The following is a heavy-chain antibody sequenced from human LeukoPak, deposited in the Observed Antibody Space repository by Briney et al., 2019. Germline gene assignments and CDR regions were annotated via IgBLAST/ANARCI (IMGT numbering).Heavy chain of an antibody. V-gene: IGHV1-18*01. D-gene: IGHD3-3*01. CDR1: GYTFTSYG. Sequence: ASVKVSCKASGYTFTSYGISWVRQAPGPGLERMGWISAYNGNTNYAQKLQGRVTMTTDTSTSTAYMELRSLRSDDTAVYYCARIPTGGFLEWSYYYYYGMDVWGQGTTVTVSS. CDR2: ISAYNGNT. J-gene: IGHJ6*02. CDR3: ARIPTGGFLEWSYYYYYGMDV.